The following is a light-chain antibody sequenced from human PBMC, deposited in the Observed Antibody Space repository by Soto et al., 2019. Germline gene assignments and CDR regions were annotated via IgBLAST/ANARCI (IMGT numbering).Light chain of an antibody. J-gene: IGKJ1*01. V-gene: IGKV3-20*01. CDR2: GAS. Sequence: EIVLTQSPGTLSLSPGERATLSCRASQSVSSSYLAWYQQKPGQAPRLLIYGASSRATGIPDRFSGSGSGTDVTLTISRLEPVDFAVYYCQQYGTSPETFGQGTKVEIK. CDR1: QSVSSSY. CDR3: QQYGTSPET.